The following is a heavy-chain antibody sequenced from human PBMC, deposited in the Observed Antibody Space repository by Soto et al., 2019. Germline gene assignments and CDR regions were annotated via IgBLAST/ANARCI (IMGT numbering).Heavy chain of an antibody. Sequence: GGSLRLSCAASGFTFSSYAMSWVRQAPGKGLEWVSAISGSGGSTYYADSVKGRFTISRDKSKNTLYLQMNSLRAEDTAVYYSAKDLFDCRSTSCYMAPYYCYYGMDVWGQGTTVTVSS. V-gene: IGHV3-23*01. CDR1: GFTFSSYA. CDR3: AKDLFDCRSTSCYMAPYYCYYGMDV. J-gene: IGHJ6*02. CDR2: ISGSGGST. D-gene: IGHD2-2*02.